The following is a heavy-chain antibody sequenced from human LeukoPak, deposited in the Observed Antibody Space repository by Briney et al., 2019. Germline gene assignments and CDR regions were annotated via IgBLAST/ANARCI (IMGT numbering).Heavy chain of an antibody. D-gene: IGHD5-18*01. CDR1: GFTFSSYA. CDR3: ARGDTAMGDY. CDR2: ISSNGGST. V-gene: IGHV3-64*01. Sequence: GGSLRLSCAASGFTFSSYAMHWVRQAPGKGLEYVSAISSNGGSTYYANSVKGRFTISRDNSKNTLYLQMNSLRAEDTAVYYCARGDTAMGDYWGQGTLVTVSS. J-gene: IGHJ4*02.